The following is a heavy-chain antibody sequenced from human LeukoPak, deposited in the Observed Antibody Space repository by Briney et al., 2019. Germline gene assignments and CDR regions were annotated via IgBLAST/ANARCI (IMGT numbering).Heavy chain of an antibody. D-gene: IGHD6-13*01. CDR2: TYYRSKWYN. Sequence: SQTLSLTCAISGDSVSSNSAAWNWIRQSPSRGLEWLGRTYYRSKWYNDRAVSVKSRITINPDTSKNQFSLQLNSVTPEDTAVYYCARDLEAAAGIFYYGMDVWGQGTTVTVSS. V-gene: IGHV6-1*01. CDR3: ARDLEAAAGIFYYGMDV. CDR1: GDSVSSNSAA. J-gene: IGHJ6*02.